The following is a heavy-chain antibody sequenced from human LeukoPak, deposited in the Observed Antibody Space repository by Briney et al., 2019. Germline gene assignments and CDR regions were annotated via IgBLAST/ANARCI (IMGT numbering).Heavy chain of an antibody. D-gene: IGHD5-18*01. J-gene: IGHJ4*02. CDR2: ISSSSSYI. CDR1: GFTFSSYS. CDR3: ARGGYHAYYLDY. V-gene: IGHV3-21*01. Sequence: EAGGSLRLSCAASGFTFSSYSMNWVRQAPGKGLEWVSSISSSSSYIYYADSVKGRFTISRDNAKNSLYLQMNSLRAEDTAVYYCARGGYHAYYLDYWGQGSLVTVSS.